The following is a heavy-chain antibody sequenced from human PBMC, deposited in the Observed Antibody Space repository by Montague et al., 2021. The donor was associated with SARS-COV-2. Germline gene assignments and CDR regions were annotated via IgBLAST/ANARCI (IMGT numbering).Heavy chain of an antibody. Sequence: SETLSLTCTVSGGSISSSDSYWGWLRPPTGMGLVWIGYIYYSGTTYYNLTLKSRISMAVYTSKTQFSLNLISVTAADTSVYFCVRMGAAHRLNNWFDPWGQGALVTVSS. CDR3: VRMGAAHRLNNWFDP. V-gene: IGHV4-39*01. CDR1: GGSISSSDSY. D-gene: IGHD1-26*01. CDR2: IYYSGTT. J-gene: IGHJ5*02.